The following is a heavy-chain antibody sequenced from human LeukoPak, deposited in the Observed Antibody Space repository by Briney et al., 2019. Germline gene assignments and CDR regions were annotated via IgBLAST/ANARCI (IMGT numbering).Heavy chain of an antibody. Sequence: GXSVKVSCNTSGYTFTNYFIHWVRQVPGQGLEWMGMVNPTGGSTSYAQSFQGRVTLTGDTSTSTVYMEFSALTSEDTAVYYCARGRSKALDFWGQGTPVTVSS. J-gene: IGHJ4*02. CDR1: GYTFTNYF. CDR3: ARGRSKALDF. V-gene: IGHV1-46*01. D-gene: IGHD5/OR15-5a*01. CDR2: VNPTGGST.